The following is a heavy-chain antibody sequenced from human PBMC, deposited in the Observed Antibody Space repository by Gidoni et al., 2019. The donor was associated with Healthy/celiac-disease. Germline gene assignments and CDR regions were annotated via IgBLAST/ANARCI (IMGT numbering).Heavy chain of an antibody. Sequence: QVQLQESGAGLVKPSQTLSLTCAVSGGSISRGGYSWTWIRQPPGKGLEWIGYIYYSGSTYYNPSLKSRVTISVDTSKNQFSLKLSAVTATDTAVYYCARGRPEYCSSTSCYGGDYYYYYMDVWGKGTTVTVSS. CDR2: IYYSGST. CDR3: ARGRPEYCSSTSCYGGDYYYYYMDV. D-gene: IGHD2-2*01. J-gene: IGHJ6*03. CDR1: GGSISRGGYS. V-gene: IGHV4-30-4*07.